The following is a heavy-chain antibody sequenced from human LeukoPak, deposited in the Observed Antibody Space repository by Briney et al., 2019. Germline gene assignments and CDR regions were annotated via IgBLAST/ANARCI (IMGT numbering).Heavy chain of an antibody. J-gene: IGHJ4*02. Sequence: GASLQISCKGSGSSFSTYWIGWVRQLPRKGLEWMGIIYPGDSDTRYSPSFQGQVTISADKSISTAYLQWSSLKASDTAMYYCARRFYYDSSGYYYFDYWGQGTLVTVSS. CDR1: GSSFSTYW. CDR3: ARRFYYDSSGYYYFDY. V-gene: IGHV5-51*01. CDR2: IYPGDSDT. D-gene: IGHD3-22*01.